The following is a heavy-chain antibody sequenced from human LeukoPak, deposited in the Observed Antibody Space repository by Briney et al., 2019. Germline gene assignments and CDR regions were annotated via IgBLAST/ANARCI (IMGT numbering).Heavy chain of an antibody. D-gene: IGHD3-22*01. J-gene: IGHJ3*02. CDR2: ISPNSGGT. CDR1: GYTFTGYY. Sequence: ASVKVSCKASGYTFTGYYMHWVRQAPGQGLEWMGRISPNSGGTNYAQKFQGRVTMTRDTAISTAYMDLSRLRADNTAVYYCARDLDYYDSSGYYYDAFDIWGQGTMVTVSS. CDR3: ARDLDYYDSSGYYYDAFDI. V-gene: IGHV1-2*06.